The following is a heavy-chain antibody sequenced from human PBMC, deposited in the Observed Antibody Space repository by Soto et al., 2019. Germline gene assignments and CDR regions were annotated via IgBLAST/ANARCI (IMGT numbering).Heavy chain of an antibody. CDR1: GGSISSGGYY. Sequence: QVQLQESGPGLVKPSQTLSLTCTVSGGSISSGGYYWSWIRQHPGKGLEWIGYIYYSGSTYYNPSLKSRATISVDTSKNQFSLKLSSVTAADTAVYYCARHNYDSSGTAVDVWGQGTTVTVSS. V-gene: IGHV4-31*03. CDR2: IYYSGST. D-gene: IGHD3-22*01. J-gene: IGHJ6*02. CDR3: ARHNYDSSGTAVDV.